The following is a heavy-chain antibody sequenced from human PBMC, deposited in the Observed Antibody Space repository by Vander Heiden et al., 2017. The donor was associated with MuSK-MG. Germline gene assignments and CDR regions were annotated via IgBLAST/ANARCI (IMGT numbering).Heavy chain of an antibody. V-gene: IGHV3-23*01. Sequence: EVQLLESGGGLVQPGGSLRLSCAASGFTFSSYAMTWVRQAPGKGLEWVSAISGSGGSTYYADSVKGRFTISRDNSKNTLYLQMNSLRAEDTAVYYCAKDLGAEMATTLYYYYGMDVWGQGTTVTVSS. D-gene: IGHD1-1*01. J-gene: IGHJ6*02. CDR2: ISGSGGST. CDR3: AKDLGAEMATTLYYYYGMDV. CDR1: GFTFSSYA.